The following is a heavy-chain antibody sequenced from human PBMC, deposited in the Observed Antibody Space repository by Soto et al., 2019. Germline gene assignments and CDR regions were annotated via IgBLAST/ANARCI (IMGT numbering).Heavy chain of an antibody. Sequence: QVQLQQWGAGLLKPSETLSLTCAVYGGSFSGDYWSWIRQPPGKGLEWIGEINHSGSTNYNSSLKSRVTISVDTSKNQFSLKLSSVTAADSAVYYCARVLYSSGWFGRGGIDYWGQGTLVTVSS. CDR3: ARVLYSSGWFGRGGIDY. CDR2: INHSGST. D-gene: IGHD6-19*01. J-gene: IGHJ4*02. V-gene: IGHV4-34*01. CDR1: GGSFSGDY.